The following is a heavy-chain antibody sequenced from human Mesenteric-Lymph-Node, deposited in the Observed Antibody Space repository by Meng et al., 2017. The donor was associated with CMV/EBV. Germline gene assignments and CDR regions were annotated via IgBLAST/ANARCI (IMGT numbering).Heavy chain of an antibody. D-gene: IGHD2-2*02. CDR3: ARDKVEYQLLYQYYYGMDV. CDR1: GFTFSYYW. J-gene: IGHJ6*02. CDR2: IKQDGSEK. V-gene: IGHV3-7*01. Sequence: GESLKISCAASGFTFSYYWMSWVRQAPGKGLEWVANIKQDGSEKYYVDSVKGRFTISRDNAKNSLYLQMNSLRAEDTAVYYCARDKVEYQLLYQYYYGMDVWGQGTTVTVSS.